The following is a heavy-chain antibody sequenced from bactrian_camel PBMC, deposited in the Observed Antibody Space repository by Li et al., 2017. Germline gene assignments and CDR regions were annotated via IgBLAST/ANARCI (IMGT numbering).Heavy chain of an antibody. D-gene: IGHD2*01. Sequence: VQLVESGGGSVQVGGSLNLSCAATGMSASSMCMAWIRQAPGKEREGVARIYIGGDSTYYADSVKDRFTISLDNAKNTLYLQMNDLKPEDTAMYYCAADRCYPGWSRTGDEFPYWGRGTQVTVS. V-gene: IGHV3S1*01. CDR3: AADRCYPGWSRTGDEFPY. J-gene: IGHJ4*01. CDR2: IYIGGDST. CDR1: GMSASSMC.